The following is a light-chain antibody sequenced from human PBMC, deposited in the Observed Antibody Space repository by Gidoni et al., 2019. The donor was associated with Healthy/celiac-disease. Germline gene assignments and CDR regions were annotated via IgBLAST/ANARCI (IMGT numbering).Light chain of an antibody. Sequence: DIQMPQSPSSLSASVGDRVTITCQASQSISSYLNWYQQKPGKAPKLLIYAASSLQSGVPSRFSGSGSGTDFTLTISSLQPEDFATYYCQQSYSTPWTFGQGTKVEIK. CDR1: QSISSY. V-gene: IGKV1-39*01. CDR2: AAS. CDR3: QQSYSTPWT. J-gene: IGKJ1*01.